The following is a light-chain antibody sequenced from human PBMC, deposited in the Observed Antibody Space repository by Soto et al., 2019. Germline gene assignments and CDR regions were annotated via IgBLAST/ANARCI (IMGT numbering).Light chain of an antibody. CDR2: AAS. Sequence: DIQLTQSPSFLSASLGDRVTITCRASQGIGSYLAWYQQKPGKAPRLLIYAASTLQSGVPSRFSGSESDTEFTLTISSLQPEDFATYYCQQLNNYPLTFGGGTKADIK. CDR1: QGIGSY. V-gene: IGKV1-9*01. J-gene: IGKJ4*01. CDR3: QQLNNYPLT.